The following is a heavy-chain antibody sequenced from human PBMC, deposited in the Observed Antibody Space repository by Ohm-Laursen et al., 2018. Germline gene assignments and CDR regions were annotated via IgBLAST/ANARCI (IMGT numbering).Heavy chain of an antibody. CDR1: GFTFRTYG. CDR3: AKVWVSGWSPAGYFDY. Sequence: SLRLSCSASGFTFRTYGMHWVRQAPGKGLEWVALISYDANTEYYADSVKGRFTISRDNSKNTLYLQMNSLRAEDTAVYYCAKVWVSGWSPAGYFDYWGQGTLGTGSS. D-gene: IGHD6-19*01. J-gene: IGHJ4*02. CDR2: ISYDANTE. V-gene: IGHV3-30*18.